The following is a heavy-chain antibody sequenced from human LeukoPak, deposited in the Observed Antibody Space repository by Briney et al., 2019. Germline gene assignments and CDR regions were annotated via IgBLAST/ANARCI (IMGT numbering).Heavy chain of an antibody. V-gene: IGHV1-18*01. D-gene: IGHD2-8*01. CDR1: GYTFTSYG. CDR2: ISAYNGNT. Sequence: GASVKVSCTASGYTFTSYGISWVRQAPGQGLEWMGWISAYNGNTNYAQKLQGRVTMTTDTSTSTAYMELRSLRSDDTAVYYCARSPLIELPWLPGNRFDPWGQGTLVTVSS. CDR3: ARSPLIELPWLPGNRFDP. J-gene: IGHJ5*02.